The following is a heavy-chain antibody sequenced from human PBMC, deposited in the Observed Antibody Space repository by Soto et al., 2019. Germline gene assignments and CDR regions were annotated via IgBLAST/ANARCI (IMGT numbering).Heavy chain of an antibody. D-gene: IGHD2-15*01. V-gene: IGHV4-31*03. CDR2: IYYSGST. Sequence: PSETLCLTCTVAGGSTSSGGYYWSLIRQHPGKGLEWIGYIYYSGSTYYNPSLKSRVTISVDTSNNQFSLKLSSVTAADTAVYYCARDSGAPRHIDYWGQGTLVTVSS. CDR3: ARDSGAPRHIDY. J-gene: IGHJ4*02. CDR1: GGSTSSGGYY.